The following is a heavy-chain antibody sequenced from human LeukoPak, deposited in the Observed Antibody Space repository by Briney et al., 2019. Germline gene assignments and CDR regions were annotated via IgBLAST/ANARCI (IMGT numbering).Heavy chain of an antibody. D-gene: IGHD1-26*01. V-gene: IGHV4-59*02. J-gene: IGHJ4*02. Sequence: SETLSLTCSVAVGSVNGHYWSWIRQPPGKGLEWIGYIYSGGSINYNPSLRGRLTISVDPSKSQFSLTLNSVTAADTAVYYCARRAYSGSYYYFDYWGQGILVTASS. CDR2: IYSGGSI. CDR1: VGSVNGHY. CDR3: ARRAYSGSYYYFDY.